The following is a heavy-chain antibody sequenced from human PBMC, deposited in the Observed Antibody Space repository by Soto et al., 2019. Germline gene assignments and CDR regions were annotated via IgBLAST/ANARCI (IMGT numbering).Heavy chain of an antibody. J-gene: IGHJ4*02. V-gene: IGHV1-18*01. Sequence: QVQLVQSGAEVKKPGASVKVSCKASGYTFTNYGVSWVRQAPGQGLEWMGWINTYKGNTNYAQKFQGRVTMKTDTSTSTAYMELRSLRSDDTAIYYCAKVQEKWSKFFDYWGQGTLVTVSS. D-gene: IGHD2-15*01. CDR1: GYTFTNYG. CDR3: AKVQEKWSKFFDY. CDR2: INTYKGNT.